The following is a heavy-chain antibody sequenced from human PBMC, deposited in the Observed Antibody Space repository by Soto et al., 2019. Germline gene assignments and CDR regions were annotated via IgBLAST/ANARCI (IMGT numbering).Heavy chain of an antibody. CDR1: GGSISSGGYY. CDR2: IYYSGST. D-gene: IGHD5-12*01. CDR3: ATIRGLRVAAFDI. V-gene: IGHV4-31*03. Sequence: PSETLSLTCTVSGGSISSGGYYWSWIRQHPGKGLEWSGYIYYSGSTYYNPSLKSRVTISVDTSKNQFSLKLSSVTAADTAVYYCATIRGLRVAAFDIWGQGTMVTVSS. J-gene: IGHJ3*02.